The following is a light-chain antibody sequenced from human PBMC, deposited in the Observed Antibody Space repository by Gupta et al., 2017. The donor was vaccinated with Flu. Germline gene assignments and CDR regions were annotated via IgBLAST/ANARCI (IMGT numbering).Light chain of an antibody. CDR3: QQYDGHRT. CDR1: QSISSW. CDR2: KSS. Sequence: IQMTQSPSTLSASVGDRVTITCRASQSISSWLAWYQQKPGKAPKLLIYKSSTLENGVPSRFSGRGYGTEFTLTINSLQPDDFATYYCQQYDGHRTFGQGTKVEVK. V-gene: IGKV1-5*03. J-gene: IGKJ1*01.